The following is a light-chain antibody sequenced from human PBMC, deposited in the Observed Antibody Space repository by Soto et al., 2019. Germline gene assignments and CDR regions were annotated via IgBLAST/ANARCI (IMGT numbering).Light chain of an antibody. Sequence: EIVLTQSPGTLSLSPGESATLSCRAIQSVSSSYLAWYQQKPGQAPRLLIYGASSRATGIPDRFSGSGSGTDFTLTISRLEPEDFAVYYCQQYGSSLTWTFGQGTKVDIK. CDR2: GAS. J-gene: IGKJ1*01. CDR1: QSVSSSY. V-gene: IGKV3-20*01. CDR3: QQYGSSLTWT.